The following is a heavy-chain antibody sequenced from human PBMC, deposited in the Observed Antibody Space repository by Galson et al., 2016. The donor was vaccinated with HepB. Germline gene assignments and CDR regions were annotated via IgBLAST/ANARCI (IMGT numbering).Heavy chain of an antibody. V-gene: IGHV3-74*01. D-gene: IGHD3-22*01. J-gene: IGHJ3*02. Sequence: SLRLSCAASGFTLRTYWMHWVRQAPGKGLVWVSRINSDGSSTSYADSVKGRFTISRDNAKNTLYLQMRSLRAEDTAVYYCARDSYVPDCSGYRDALDIWGQGTTVTVSS. CDR1: GFTLRTYW. CDR3: ARDSYVPDCSGYRDALDI. CDR2: INSDGSST.